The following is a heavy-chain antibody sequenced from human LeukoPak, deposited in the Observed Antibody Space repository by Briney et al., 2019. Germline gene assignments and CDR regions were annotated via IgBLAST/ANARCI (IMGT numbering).Heavy chain of an antibody. J-gene: IGHJ2*01. V-gene: IGHV3-23*01. Sequence: PGGSLRLSCAASGFTFSFYAMSWVRQAPGKGLEWVAGITSSGNTTYYADPVKGRFTISRDNSKNTLYLQMNSLRAEDTAVYYCARDLVSSYWYFDLWGRGTLVTVSS. CDR1: GFTFSFYA. D-gene: IGHD5/OR15-5a*01. CDR2: ITSSGNTT. CDR3: ARDLVSSYWYFDL.